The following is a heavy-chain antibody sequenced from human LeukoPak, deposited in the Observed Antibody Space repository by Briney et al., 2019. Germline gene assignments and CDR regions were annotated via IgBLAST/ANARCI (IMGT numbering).Heavy chain of an antibody. J-gene: IGHJ4*02. CDR2: IYYSGST. Sequence: SETLSLTCTVSGGSISSSSYYWGWIRQPPGKGLEWIGSIYYSGSTYYNPSLKSRVTISVDTSKNQFSLKLSSVTAADTAVYYCARAYGGRTFDYWGQGTLVTVSS. D-gene: IGHD4-23*01. CDR1: GGSISSSSYY. V-gene: IGHV4-39*07. CDR3: ARAYGGRTFDY.